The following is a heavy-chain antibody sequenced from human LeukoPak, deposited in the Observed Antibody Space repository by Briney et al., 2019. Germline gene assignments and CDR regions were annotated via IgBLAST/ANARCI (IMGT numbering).Heavy chain of an antibody. CDR1: GYSISSGYY. D-gene: IGHD3-3*01. J-gene: IGHJ4*02. CDR2: IYHSGST. Sequence: SETLSLTCAVSGYSISSGYYWGWIRQPPGKGLEWIGSIYHSGSTYYNPSLKSRVTISVDTSKNQFSLKLSSVTAADTAVYYCARILGFLEWLSPFDYWGQGTLVTVPS. V-gene: IGHV4-38-2*01. CDR3: ARILGFLEWLSPFDY.